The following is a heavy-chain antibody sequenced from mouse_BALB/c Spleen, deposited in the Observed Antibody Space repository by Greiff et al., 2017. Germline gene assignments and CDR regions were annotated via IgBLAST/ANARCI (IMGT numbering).Heavy chain of an antibody. V-gene: IGHV5-6-4*01. CDR1: GFTFSSYT. J-gene: IGHJ4*01. Sequence: EVQRVESGGGLVKPGGSLKLSCAASGFTFSSYTMSWVRQTPEKRLEWVATISSGGSYTYYPDSVKGRFTISRDNAKNTLYLQMSSLKSEDTAMYYCTREDGNYHYYAMDDWGQGTSVTVSS. CDR3: TREDGNYHYYAMDD. CDR2: ISSGGSYT. D-gene: IGHD2-1*01.